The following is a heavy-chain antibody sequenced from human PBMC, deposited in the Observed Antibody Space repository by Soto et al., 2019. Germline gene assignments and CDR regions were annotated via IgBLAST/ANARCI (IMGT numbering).Heavy chain of an antibody. Sequence: SLRLSCAASGFTFSSYGMHWVRQAPGKGLEWVAVISYDGSNKYYADSVKGRFTISRDNSKNTLYLQMNSLRAEDTAVYYCAKTYSYGYYYYYGMDVWGQGTTVTVSS. J-gene: IGHJ6*02. CDR3: AKTYSYGYYYYYGMDV. CDR2: ISYDGSNK. V-gene: IGHV3-30*18. D-gene: IGHD5-18*01. CDR1: GFTFSSYG.